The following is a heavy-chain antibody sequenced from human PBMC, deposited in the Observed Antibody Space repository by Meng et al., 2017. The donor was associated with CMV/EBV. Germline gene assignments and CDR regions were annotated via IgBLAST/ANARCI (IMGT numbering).Heavy chain of an antibody. CDR2: IIPIFGTA. D-gene: IGHD3-22*01. CDR3: ARDSGNSSGYYPFFDY. J-gene: IGHJ4*02. V-gene: IGHV1-69*01. Sequence: GTLSSYAKSWVRQAPGQGLEWMGGIIPIFGTANYAQKFQGRVTITADESTSTAYMELSSLRSEDTAVYYCARDSGNSSGYYPFFDYWGQGTLVTVSS. CDR1: GTLSSYA.